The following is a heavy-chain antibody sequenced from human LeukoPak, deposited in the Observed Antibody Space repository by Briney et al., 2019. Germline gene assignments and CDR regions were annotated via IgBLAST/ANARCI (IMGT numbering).Heavy chain of an antibody. CDR1: GYTFSDYY. D-gene: IGHD6-19*01. CDR2: INPNSGGT. V-gene: IGHV1-2*02. CDR3: ARYSSGSPFDH. J-gene: IGHJ4*02. Sequence: GASVTVSCKASGYTFSDYYIHWVRQAPGQGLEWMGWINPNSGGTKYAQKFQGRVTMTRDTSITTAYMEVSSLRSDDTAVYYCARYSSGSPFDHWGQGIQITVSS.